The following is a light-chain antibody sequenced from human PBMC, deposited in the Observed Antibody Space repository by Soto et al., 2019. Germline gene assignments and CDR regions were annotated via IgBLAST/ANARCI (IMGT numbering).Light chain of an antibody. J-gene: IGLJ1*01. V-gene: IGLV2-14*01. CDR2: EVS. CDR3: SSYTSSVAHV. Sequence: QSALTQPRSVSGSPGQSVTISCTGTSSDVGGYNSVSWYQQHPGKAPKLMIYEVSNRPSGISNRFSGSKSGNTASLTISGLQAEDEADYYCSSYTSSVAHVFGTGTKVTVL. CDR1: SSDVGGYNS.